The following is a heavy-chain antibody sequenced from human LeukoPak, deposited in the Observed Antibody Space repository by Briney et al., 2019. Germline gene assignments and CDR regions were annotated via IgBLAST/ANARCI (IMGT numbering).Heavy chain of an antibody. CDR1: GFTFSSYS. CDR3: ARDGDYGAYFDY. J-gene: IGHJ4*02. Sequence: PGGSLRLSCAASGFTFSSYSMNWVRQAPGGGLGWVSSISSSSSYIYYADSVKGRFTISRDNAKNSLYLQMNSLRAEDTAVYYCARDGDYGAYFDYWGQGTLVTVSS. V-gene: IGHV3-21*01. CDR2: ISSSSSYI. D-gene: IGHD4-17*01.